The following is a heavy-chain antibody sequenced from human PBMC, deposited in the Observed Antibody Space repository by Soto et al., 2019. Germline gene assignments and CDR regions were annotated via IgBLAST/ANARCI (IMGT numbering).Heavy chain of an antibody. D-gene: IGHD6-13*01. Sequence: EVQLLESGGGLVQPGGSLRLSCAASGFTFSNYAVTWVRQAPGKGLEWVSTISGSGGSTYYADSVKGRFTISRDNSKNTLHLQMNSRRAEDTAVYYCAKDKGSSWYEIDYWGQGTLVTVSS. J-gene: IGHJ4*02. V-gene: IGHV3-23*01. CDR3: AKDKGSSWYEIDY. CDR1: GFTFSNYA. CDR2: ISGSGGST.